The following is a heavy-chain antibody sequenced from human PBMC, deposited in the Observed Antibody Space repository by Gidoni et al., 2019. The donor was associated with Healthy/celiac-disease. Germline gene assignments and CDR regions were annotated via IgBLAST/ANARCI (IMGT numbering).Heavy chain of an antibody. V-gene: IGHV3-48*01. CDR1: GFTFSSYS. CDR2: TSPSST. CDR3: ARDEHYSFDY. J-gene: IGHJ4*02. D-gene: IGHD1-26*01. Sequence: EVQLVESGGALVQPGGSLRLSCATSGFTFSSYSTNWVRQAPGKGLEWVSYTSPSSTNYADSVKGRFTVSRDEAKSSLFLQMNSLRVDDTAMYYCARDEHYSFDYWGQGILVTISS.